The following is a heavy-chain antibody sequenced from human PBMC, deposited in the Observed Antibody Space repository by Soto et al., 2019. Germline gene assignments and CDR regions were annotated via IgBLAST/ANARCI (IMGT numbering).Heavy chain of an antibody. V-gene: IGHV1-69*02. CDR2: IIPILGIA. Sequence: GASVKVSWKASGGTFSSYTISWVRQAPGQGLEWMGRIIPILGIANYAQKFQGRVTITADKSTSTAYMELSSLRSEDTAVYYCARVNRYCSGGSCHGDTAYWGQGTLVTVSS. CDR3: ARVNRYCSGGSCHGDTAY. CDR1: GGTFSSYT. J-gene: IGHJ4*02. D-gene: IGHD2-15*01.